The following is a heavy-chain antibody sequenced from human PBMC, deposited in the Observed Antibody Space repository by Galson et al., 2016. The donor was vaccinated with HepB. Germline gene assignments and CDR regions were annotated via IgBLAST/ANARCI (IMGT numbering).Heavy chain of an antibody. CDR3: AREAESGDSPAKNFDY. J-gene: IGHJ4*02. D-gene: IGHD2-21*01. CDR2: ISAYNGNT. CDR1: GYMFTNYG. V-gene: IGHV1-18*01. Sequence: SVKVSCKASGYMFTNYGISWVRQAPGQGLEWMGWISAYNGNTNYAQKFQDRVTMTTDTSTTVYMELRSLTSDDTAVYYCAREAESGDSPAKNFDYWGQGSLVSVSS.